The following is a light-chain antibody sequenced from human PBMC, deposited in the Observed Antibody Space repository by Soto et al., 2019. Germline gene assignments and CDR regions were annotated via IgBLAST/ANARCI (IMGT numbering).Light chain of an antibody. J-gene: IGKJ4*01. V-gene: IGKV1-39*01. Sequence: DIQLTQSPLSLSASRGDRVTLSCRTSQSISGYLNWYQQKPGRAPSLLIYAASTLQSGVPSRFSGSGSGTEFTLTISNLQPEDFATYYCQQSYIAPLTFGAGTKVDIK. CDR1: QSISGY. CDR2: AAS. CDR3: QQSYIAPLT.